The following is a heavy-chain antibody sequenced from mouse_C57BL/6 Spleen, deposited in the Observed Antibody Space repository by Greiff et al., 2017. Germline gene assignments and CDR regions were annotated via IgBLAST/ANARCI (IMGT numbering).Heavy chain of an antibody. V-gene: IGHV5-16*01. CDR1: GFTFSDYY. J-gene: IGHJ1*03. Sequence: EVHLVESEGGLVQPGSSMKLSCTASGFTFSDYYMAWVRQVPEKGLEWVANINYDGSSTYYLDSLKSRFIISRDNAKNILYLQMSSLKSEDTATYYCARAGNYGWYFDVWGTGTTVTVSS. CDR2: INYDGSST. D-gene: IGHD2-1*01. CDR3: ARAGNYGWYFDV.